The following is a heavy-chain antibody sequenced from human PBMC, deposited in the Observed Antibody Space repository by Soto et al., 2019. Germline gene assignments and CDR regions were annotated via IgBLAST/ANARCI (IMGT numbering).Heavy chain of an antibody. CDR1: GGTFSSYA. D-gene: IGHD2-8*01. CDR3: ARGPGYCTNGVCYRRFDY. J-gene: IGHJ4*02. CDR2: IIPIFGTA. V-gene: IGHV1-69*13. Sequence: GASVKVSCKASGGTFSSYAISWVRQAPGQGLEWMGGIIPIFGTANYAQKFQGRVTITADESTSTAYMELSSLRSEDTAVYYCARGPGYCTNGVCYRRFDYWGKGTLVTVSS.